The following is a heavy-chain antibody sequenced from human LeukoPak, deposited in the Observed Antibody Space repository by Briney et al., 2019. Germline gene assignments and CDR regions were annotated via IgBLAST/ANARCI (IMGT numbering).Heavy chain of an antibody. D-gene: IGHD3-22*01. Sequence: PSQTLSLTCTVSGGSISSGDYYWSWIHQPPGKGLEWIGYIYYSGSTYYNPSLKSRVTISVDTSKNQFSLKLSSVTAADTAVYYCARGWDSSGYYYVNAFDIWGQGTMVTVSS. J-gene: IGHJ3*02. V-gene: IGHV4-30-4*01. CDR2: IYYSGST. CDR1: GGSISSGDYY. CDR3: ARGWDSSGYYYVNAFDI.